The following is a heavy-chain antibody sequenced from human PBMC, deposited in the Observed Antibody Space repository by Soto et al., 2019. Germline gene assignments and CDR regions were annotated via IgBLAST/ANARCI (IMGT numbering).Heavy chain of an antibody. Sequence: GGSLRLSCAASGFTFSSYDMHWVRQATGKGLEWVSAIGTIGDTYYPDSVKGRFTISRENAKNSLYLQMNSLRAGDTAVYYCARVLRGYIGYEDYFDYWGLGTLVTVSS. CDR1: GFTFSSYD. CDR3: ARVLRGYIGYEDYFDY. V-gene: IGHV3-13*04. D-gene: IGHD5-12*01. J-gene: IGHJ4*02. CDR2: IGTIGDT.